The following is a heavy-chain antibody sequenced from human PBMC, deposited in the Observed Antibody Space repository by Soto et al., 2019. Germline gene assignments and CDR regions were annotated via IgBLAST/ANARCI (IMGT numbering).Heavy chain of an antibody. J-gene: IGHJ6*02. Sequence: SETLSLTCTASGDSIRGDYWSWIRQPPGKRLEWIAYISYSGTTNYNPSLKSRVTISLDTSNNQLSLKMTSVTAADTAMYYCARVGKIVGATPPYYYYGMDVWGQGTTVT. CDR1: GDSIRGDY. D-gene: IGHD1-26*01. CDR2: ISYSGTT. CDR3: ARVGKIVGATPPYYYYGMDV. V-gene: IGHV4-59*01.